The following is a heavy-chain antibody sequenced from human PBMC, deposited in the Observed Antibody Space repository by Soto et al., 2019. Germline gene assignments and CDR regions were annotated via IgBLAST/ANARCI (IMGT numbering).Heavy chain of an antibody. CDR2: IIPIFGTA. J-gene: IGHJ6*02. CDR3: GSGSYLYYYYGMDV. Sequence: GASVKVSCTASGGTFSSYAISWVRQAPGQGLEWMGGIIPIFGTANYAQKFQGRVTITADESTSTAYMELSSLRSEDTAVYYYGSGSYLYYYYGMDVWGQGTTVTVS. D-gene: IGHD3-10*01. V-gene: IGHV1-69*13. CDR1: GGTFSSYA.